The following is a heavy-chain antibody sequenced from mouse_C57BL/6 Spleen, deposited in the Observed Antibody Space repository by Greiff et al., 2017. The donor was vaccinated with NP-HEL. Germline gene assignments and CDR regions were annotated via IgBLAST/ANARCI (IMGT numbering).Heavy chain of an antibody. Sequence: VQLQQPGAELVKPGASVKLSCKASGYTFTSYWMHWVKQRPGRGLEWIGRIDPNSGGTKYNEKFKSKATLTVDKPSSTAYMQLSSLTSEDSAVYYCARSRGIYYDYDGNFDYWGQGTTLTVSS. CDR2: IDPNSGGT. CDR1: GYTFTSYW. J-gene: IGHJ2*01. V-gene: IGHV1-72*01. CDR3: ARSRGIYYDYDGNFDY. D-gene: IGHD2-4*01.